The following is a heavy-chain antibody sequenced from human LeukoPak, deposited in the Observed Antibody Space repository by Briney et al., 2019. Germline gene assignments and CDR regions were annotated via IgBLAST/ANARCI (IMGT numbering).Heavy chain of an antibody. V-gene: IGHV4-39*07. CDR2: IYYSGST. D-gene: IGHD2-15*01. Sequence: SETLSLTCTVSGGSISSSNYYWGWIRQPPGKRLEWIGSIYYSGSTNYNPSLKSRVTISVDKSKNQFSLKLSSVTAADTAVYYCARGVVVAIPGRPLYYFDYWGQGTLVTVSS. CDR1: GGSISSSNYY. J-gene: IGHJ4*02. CDR3: ARGVVVAIPGRPLYYFDY.